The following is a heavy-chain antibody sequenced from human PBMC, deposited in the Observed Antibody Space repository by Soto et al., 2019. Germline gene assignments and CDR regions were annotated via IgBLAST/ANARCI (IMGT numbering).Heavy chain of an antibody. Sequence: SETMSLTCTVSGGTLRPNYWSWIHQPPGKGLEWIGSIYSIGNTYYNPSLKSGVTISADTSKNQFSLNLISVTAADTAVYYCRRSSRYSTDVWGQGITVTVSS. CDR3: RRSSRYSTDV. J-gene: IGHJ6*02. V-gene: IGHV4-59*05. CDR1: GGTLRPNY. CDR2: IYSIGNT. D-gene: IGHD6-19*01.